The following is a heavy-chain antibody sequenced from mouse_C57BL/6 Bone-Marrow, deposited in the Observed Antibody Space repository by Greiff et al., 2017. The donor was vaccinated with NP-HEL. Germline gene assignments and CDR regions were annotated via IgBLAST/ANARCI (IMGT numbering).Heavy chain of an antibody. CDR2: ISDGGSYT. CDR1: GFTFSSYA. D-gene: IGHD2-4*01. J-gene: IGHJ4*01. Sequence: EVQRVESGGGLVKPGGSLKLSCAASGFTFSSYAMSWVRQTPEKRLEWVATISDGGSYTYYPDNVKGRFTISRDNAKNNLYLQMSHLKSEDTAMYYCARVYDYDEGSYAMDYWGQGTSVTVSS. V-gene: IGHV5-4*01. CDR3: ARVYDYDEGSYAMDY.